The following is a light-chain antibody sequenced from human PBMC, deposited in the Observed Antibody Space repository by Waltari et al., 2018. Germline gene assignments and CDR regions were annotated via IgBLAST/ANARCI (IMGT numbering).Light chain of an antibody. J-gene: IGLJ3*02. CDR2: DVR. V-gene: IGLV2-14*01. CDR1: SSDVGFYNY. Sequence: QSALTQPASVSGSPGQSITISCTGTSSDVGFYNYVSWYQQHPGKAPKLMIYDVRERPSGVSNRFSCSKSGNTASLTISGLQAEDEADYYCNSYAGSSSWVFGGGTKLTVL. CDR3: NSYAGSSSWV.